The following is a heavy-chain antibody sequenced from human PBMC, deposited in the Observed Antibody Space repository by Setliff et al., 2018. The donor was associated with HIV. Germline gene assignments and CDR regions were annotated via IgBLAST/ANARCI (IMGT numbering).Heavy chain of an antibody. V-gene: IGHV4-38-2*01. J-gene: IGHJ4*02. CDR2: IHHSGNT. CDR3: AARNSGNPTRHFDY. CDR1: GYSISSGYY. Sequence: SETLSLTCPVSGYSISSGYYWGWIRQPPGRGLEWIGAIHHSGNTYYNPSLKSRVTISVDTSKNLFSLKVNSVTAADTAVYYCAARNSGNPTRHFDYWGQGTLVTVSS. D-gene: IGHD3-10*01.